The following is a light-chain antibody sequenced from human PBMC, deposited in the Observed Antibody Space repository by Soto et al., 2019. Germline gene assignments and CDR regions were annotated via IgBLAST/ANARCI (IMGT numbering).Light chain of an antibody. CDR3: KVWDTGSDQVV. CDR1: NIGSKS. V-gene: IGLV3-21*04. J-gene: IGLJ2*01. CDR2: YDR. Sequence: SYELAQPPSVSVAPGKTASITCGGNNIGSKSVLWYQQKAGQAPVLLIYYDRYRPSGIPERFSGSNSGNTATLAISRVEAGDEADDYCKVWDTGSDQVVFGGGTQLTVL.